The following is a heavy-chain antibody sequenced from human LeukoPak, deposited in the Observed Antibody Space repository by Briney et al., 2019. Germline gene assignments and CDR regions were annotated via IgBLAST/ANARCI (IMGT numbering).Heavy chain of an antibody. CDR1: GFTFDDYA. V-gene: IGHV3-9*01. Sequence: GGSLRLSCAASGFTFDDYAMHWVRQAPGKGPEWVSGILWSSDNIGYADSVKGRFTISRDNANNSLYLQMNSLRAEDTALYYCTKDTSPGGLDYWGQGTLVTVSS. CDR3: TKDTSPGGLDY. CDR2: ILWSSDNI. D-gene: IGHD3-10*01. J-gene: IGHJ4*02.